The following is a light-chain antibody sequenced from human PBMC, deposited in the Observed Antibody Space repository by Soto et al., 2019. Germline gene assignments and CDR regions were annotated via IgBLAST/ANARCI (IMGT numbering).Light chain of an antibody. V-gene: IGKV3-20*01. J-gene: IGKJ2*01. CDR3: QQYGSSPYT. Sequence: EIVLTQSPGTLYLSPGERATLSCRASQSVSSSYLAWYQQKPGQAPRHLIYGASSRATGIPDRFSGSGSGTDFTLTISRLEREDFAVYYCQQYGSSPYTCGQGTKLEIK. CDR2: GAS. CDR1: QSVSSSY.